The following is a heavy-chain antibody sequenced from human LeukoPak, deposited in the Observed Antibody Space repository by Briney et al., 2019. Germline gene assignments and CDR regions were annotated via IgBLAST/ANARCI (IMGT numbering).Heavy chain of an antibody. V-gene: IGHV3-23*01. CDR1: GFTFSSYA. J-gene: IGHJ4*02. Sequence: PGGSLRLSCAASGFTFSSYAMSWVRQAPGKGLEWVSTISGSGGSTYYADSVKGRFTISRDNSKYTLYLQMNSLRAEDTAVYYCATLGLVGADSDYWGQGTLVTVSS. D-gene: IGHD1-26*01. CDR2: ISGSGGST. CDR3: ATLGLVGADSDY.